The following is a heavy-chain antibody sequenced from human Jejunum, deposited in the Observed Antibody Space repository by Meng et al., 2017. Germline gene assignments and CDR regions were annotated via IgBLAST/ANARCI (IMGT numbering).Heavy chain of an antibody. D-gene: IGHD1-14*01. Sequence: QGPLKQWGVGLLKPSETLSLTCAVYGGSFSGYYWTWIRQPPGKGLEWIGEINHNGSPYYNPSLNNRVTMSVDTSKNQLSLKLSSVTAADTAVYYCAIGGPGPRLLNWGQGTLVTVSS. CDR1: GGSFSGYY. J-gene: IGHJ4*02. V-gene: IGHV4-34*01. CDR3: AIGGPGPRLLN. CDR2: INHNGSP.